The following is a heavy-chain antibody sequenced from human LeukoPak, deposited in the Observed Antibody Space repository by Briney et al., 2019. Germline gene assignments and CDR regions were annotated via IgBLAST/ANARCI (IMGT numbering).Heavy chain of an antibody. D-gene: IGHD3-9*01. Sequence: GGSLRLSCAASGFTFSSYAMSWVRQAPGKGLEWVSAISGSGGSTYYADSVKGRFTISRDNSKNTLYLQMNSLRAEDTAVYYCAKDPIFLRYFDWLPSDYWGQGTLVTVS. V-gene: IGHV3-23*01. CDR2: ISGSGGST. CDR1: GFTFSSYA. J-gene: IGHJ4*02. CDR3: AKDPIFLRYFDWLPSDY.